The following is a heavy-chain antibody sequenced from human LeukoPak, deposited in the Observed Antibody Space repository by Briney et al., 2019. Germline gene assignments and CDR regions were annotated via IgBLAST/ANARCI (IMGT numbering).Heavy chain of an antibody. J-gene: IGHJ5*02. CDR2: IYYSGST. Sequence: SETLSLTCTVSGGSISRYYWSWIRQPPGKGLEWIGYIYYSGSTNYNPSLKSRVTTSIDTSKNQFSLKLTSVTAADTAVYYCAREGGWFDPWGQGTLVTVSS. CDR1: GGSISRYY. V-gene: IGHV4-59*01. D-gene: IGHD2-15*01. CDR3: AREGGWFDP.